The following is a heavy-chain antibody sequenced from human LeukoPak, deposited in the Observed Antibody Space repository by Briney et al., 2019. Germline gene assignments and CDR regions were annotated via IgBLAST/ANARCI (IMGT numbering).Heavy chain of an antibody. CDR2: INPNTGGT. Sequence: GASVKVSCTASGYTFTDWYMYWVRQAPGQGLEWMGWINPNTGGTYVAQKFQGRVTMTRDTSISTAYLEQTGLRSDDTAVYYCSRAGYCSSTSCHYIDYWGQGTLVTVSS. V-gene: IGHV1-2*02. J-gene: IGHJ4*02. CDR3: SRAGYCSSTSCHYIDY. CDR1: GYTFTDWY. D-gene: IGHD2-2*03.